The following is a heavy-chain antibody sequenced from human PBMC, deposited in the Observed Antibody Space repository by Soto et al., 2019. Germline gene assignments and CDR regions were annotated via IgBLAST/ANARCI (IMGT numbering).Heavy chain of an antibody. D-gene: IGHD2-21*02. CDR3: ARLGYCGGDCYYYYYGMDV. CDR1: GYSFTSYW. V-gene: IGHV5-51*01. CDR2: IYPGDSDT. Sequence: PGESLKISCKGSGYSFTSYWIGWVRQMPGKGLEWMGIIYPGDSDTRYSPSFQGQVTISADKSISTAHLQWSSLKASDTAMYYCARLGYCGGDCYYYYYGMDVWGQGTTVTVPS. J-gene: IGHJ6*02.